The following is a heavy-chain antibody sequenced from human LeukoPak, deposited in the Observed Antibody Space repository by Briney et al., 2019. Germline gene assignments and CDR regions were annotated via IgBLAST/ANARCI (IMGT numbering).Heavy chain of an antibody. J-gene: IGHJ3*02. CDR2: IIPIFGTA. D-gene: IGHD3-10*01. CDR1: GGTFSSYA. Sequence: SVKVSCKASGGTFSSYAISWVRQAPGQGLEWMGGIIPIFGTANYAQKFQGRVTITADKSTSTVYMELSSLRSEDTAVYYCARAGALLWFGELWNAFDIWGQGTMVTVSS. CDR3: ARAGALLWFGELWNAFDI. V-gene: IGHV1-69*06.